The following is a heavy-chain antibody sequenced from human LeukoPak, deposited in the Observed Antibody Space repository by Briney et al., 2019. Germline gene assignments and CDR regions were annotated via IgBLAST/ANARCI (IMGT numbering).Heavy chain of an antibody. J-gene: IGHJ4*02. Sequence: GGSLRLXCAASGFTFSNAWMSWVRRAPGKGLESVGRIKSKTDGGTTDYAAPVKGRFTISRDDSKNTLYLQMNSLKTEDTAVYYCTSGYSFPAPLDYWGQGTLVTVSS. V-gene: IGHV3-15*01. CDR2: IKSKTDGGTT. CDR1: GFTFSNAW. CDR3: TSGYSFPAPLDY. D-gene: IGHD5-18*01.